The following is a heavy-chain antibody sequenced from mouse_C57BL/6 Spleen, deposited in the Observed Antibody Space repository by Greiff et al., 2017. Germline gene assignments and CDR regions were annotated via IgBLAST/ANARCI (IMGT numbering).Heavy chain of an antibody. D-gene: IGHD1-1*02. V-gene: IGHV5-4*01. CDR1: GFTFSSYA. Sequence: EVQRVESGGGLVKPGGSLKLSCAASGFTFSSYAMSWVRQTPEKRLEWVATISDGGSYTYYPDNVKGRFTISRDNAKNNLYLQMSHLKSEDTAMYYCARDEGSLFDYWGQGTTRAVSS. CDR3: ARDEGSLFDY. CDR2: ISDGGSYT. J-gene: IGHJ2*01.